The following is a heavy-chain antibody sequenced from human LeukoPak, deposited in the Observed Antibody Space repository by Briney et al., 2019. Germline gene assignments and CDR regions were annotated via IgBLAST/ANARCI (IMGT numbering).Heavy chain of an antibody. CDR3: ARSTAAGTLYYYYGMDV. D-gene: IGHD6-13*01. Sequence: PGGSLRLSCAASGFTFSSYGMHWVRQAPGKGLEWVAVIWYDGSNKYYADSVKGRFTISRDNSKNTLYLQMNSLRAEDTAVYYCARSTAAGTLYYYYGMDVWGQRTTVTVSS. CDR1: GFTFSSYG. J-gene: IGHJ6*02. V-gene: IGHV3-33*01. CDR2: IWYDGSNK.